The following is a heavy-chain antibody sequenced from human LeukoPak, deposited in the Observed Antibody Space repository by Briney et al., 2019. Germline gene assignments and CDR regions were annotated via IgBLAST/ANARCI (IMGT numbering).Heavy chain of an antibody. CDR3: TTDPAYCGGDCYSDAGAEAFDI. D-gene: IGHD2-21*01. CDR1: GFTFSSYA. J-gene: IGHJ3*02. CDR2: IKSKTDGGTT. Sequence: PGGSLRLSCAASGFTFSSYAMNWVRQAPGKGLEWVGRIKSKTDGGTTDYAAPVKGRFTISRDDSKNTLYLQMNSLKTEDTAVYYCTTDPAYCGGDCYSDAGAEAFDIWGQGTMVTVSS. V-gene: IGHV3-15*01.